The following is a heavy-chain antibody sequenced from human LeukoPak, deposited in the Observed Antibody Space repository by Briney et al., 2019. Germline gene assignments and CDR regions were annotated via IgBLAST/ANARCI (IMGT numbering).Heavy chain of an antibody. CDR1: GGSISSYY. Sequence: SETLSLTCTVSGGSISSYYWSWIRQPPGKGPEWVGFIYYSGSTNYNPSLKSRATISGDAAKHQSSLKLSSVTAADTAVYYCARHVYCSGGTCYHYGMEEWGQGTTVTVSS. D-gene: IGHD2-15*01. CDR2: IYYSGST. CDR3: ARHVYCSGGTCYHYGMEE. V-gene: IGHV4-59*08. J-gene: IGHJ6*02.